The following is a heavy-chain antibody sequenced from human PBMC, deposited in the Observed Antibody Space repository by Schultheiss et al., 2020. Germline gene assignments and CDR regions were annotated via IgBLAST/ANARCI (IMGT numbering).Heavy chain of an antibody. J-gene: IGHJ4*02. V-gene: IGHV3-30*18. CDR2: ISFDGNE. CDR1: GFMFNDYG. CDR3: AKDPIDY. Sequence: GESLKISCAASGFMFNDYGMHWVRQAPGKGLEWVAVISFDGNEYYADSVKGRFSISRDNSKNTVNLQMNSLRPEDTAVYYCAKDPIDYWGQGTLVTVSS.